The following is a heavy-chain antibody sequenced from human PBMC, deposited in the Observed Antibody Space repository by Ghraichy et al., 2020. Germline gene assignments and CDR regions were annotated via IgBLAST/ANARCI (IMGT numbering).Heavy chain of an antibody. CDR3: ARTEQLPTYNWFDP. V-gene: IGHV1-18*04. Sequence: ASVKVSCKASGYTFTSYGISWVRQAPGQGLEWMGWISAYNGNTNYAQKLQGRVTMTTDTSTSTAYMELRSLRSDDTAVYYCARTEQLPTYNWFDPWGQGTLVTVSS. CDR2: ISAYNGNT. D-gene: IGHD6-13*01. J-gene: IGHJ5*02. CDR1: GYTFTSYG.